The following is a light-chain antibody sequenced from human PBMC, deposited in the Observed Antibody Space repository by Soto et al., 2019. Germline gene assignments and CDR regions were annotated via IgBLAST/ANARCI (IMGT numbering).Light chain of an antibody. Sequence: DIVMTQSPDSLAVSLGERPTTTGNPSRMVFSTSTNKTYLVGYRQKPGQPPKLLIYWASTRESGVPDRFSGSGSGTDFTLTISSLQAEDVAVYYCQQYYSTPLTFGGGTKVEIK. J-gene: IGKJ4*01. V-gene: IGKV4-1*01. CDR3: QQYYSTPLT. CDR1: RMVFSTSTNKTY. CDR2: WAS.